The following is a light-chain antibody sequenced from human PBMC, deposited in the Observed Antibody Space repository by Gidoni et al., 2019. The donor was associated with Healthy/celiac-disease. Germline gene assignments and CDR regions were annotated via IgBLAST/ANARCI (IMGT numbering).Light chain of an antibody. CDR3: MQALQTRT. CDR2: LGS. V-gene: IGKV2-28*01. J-gene: IGKJ5*01. Sequence: IVMPQSPPSLPVTPGEPASISCRSSQSLLHSNGYNYLDWYLQKPGQSPQLLIYLGSNRASGVPDRFSGSGSGTDFTLKISRVEAEDVGVYYCMQALQTRTFGQGTRLEIK. CDR1: QSLLHSNGYNY.